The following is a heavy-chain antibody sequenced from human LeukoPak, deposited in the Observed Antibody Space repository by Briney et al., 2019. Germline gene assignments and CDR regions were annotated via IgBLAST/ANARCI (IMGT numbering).Heavy chain of an antibody. CDR2: IIPILGIA. CDR1: GGTFSSYA. V-gene: IGHV1-69*04. Sequence: GASVKVSCKASGGTFSSYAISWVRQAPGQGLEWMGRIIPILGIANYAQKFQGRVTITADKSTSTAYMELRSLRSDDTAVYYCARRYCSSTSCYLNYYYMDVWGKGTTVTVSS. CDR3: ARRYCSSTSCYLNYYYMDV. J-gene: IGHJ6*03. D-gene: IGHD2-2*01.